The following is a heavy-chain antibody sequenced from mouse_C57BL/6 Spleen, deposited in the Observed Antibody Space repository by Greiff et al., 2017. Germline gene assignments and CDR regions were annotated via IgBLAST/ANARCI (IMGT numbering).Heavy chain of an antibody. V-gene: IGHV14-2*01. CDR2: IDPEDGET. Sequence: EVHLVESGAELVKPGASVKLSCTASGFNIKDYYMHWVKQRTEQGLEWIGRIDPEDGETKYAPKFQGKATITADTSSNTAYLQLSSLASEDTAVYYCASGAAVGAPGFADWGQGTLVTVSA. CDR3: ASGAAVGAPGFAD. CDR1: GFNIKDYY. J-gene: IGHJ3*01. D-gene: IGHD1-1*02.